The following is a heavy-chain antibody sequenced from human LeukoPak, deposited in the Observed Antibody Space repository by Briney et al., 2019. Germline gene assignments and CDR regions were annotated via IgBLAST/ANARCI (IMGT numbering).Heavy chain of an antibody. CDR3: ARAPVLRYFDRSYYFDY. J-gene: IGHJ4*02. Sequence: QTLSLTCAVSGGSISSGGYSWSWIRQPPGKGLEWIGYIYHSGSTYYNPSLKSRVTISVDRSKNQFSLKLSSVTAADTAVYYCARAPVLRYFDRSYYFDYWGQGTLVTVSS. CDR1: GGSISSGGYS. D-gene: IGHD3-9*01. V-gene: IGHV4-30-2*01. CDR2: IYHSGST.